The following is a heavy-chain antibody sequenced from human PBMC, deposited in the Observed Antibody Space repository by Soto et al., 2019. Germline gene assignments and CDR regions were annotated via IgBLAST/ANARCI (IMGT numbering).Heavy chain of an antibody. D-gene: IGHD1-26*01. Sequence: GGSLRLSCAASGFTFSTYNMNWVRQAPGKGLEWVSSINGRGNYIYYTDAVKGRFTISRDNAKTSLYLQMNSLRAEDTAVYYCAREDGIVGATSAFDYWGQGTLVTVSS. CDR2: INGRGNYI. V-gene: IGHV3-21*01. J-gene: IGHJ4*02. CDR1: GFTFSTYN. CDR3: AREDGIVGATSAFDY.